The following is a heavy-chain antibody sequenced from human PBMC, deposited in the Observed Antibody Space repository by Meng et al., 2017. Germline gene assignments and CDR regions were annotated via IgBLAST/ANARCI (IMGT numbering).Heavy chain of an antibody. Sequence: SLKISCAASGFTFDDYAMHWVRQAPGKGLEWVSGISWNSGSIGYADSVKGRFTISRDNAKNSLYLQMNSLRAEDTALYYCAKDIRVDPTGGWFDSWGQGTLVTVSS. D-gene: IGHD1-1*01. CDR1: GFTFDDYA. J-gene: IGHJ5*01. CDR2: ISWNSGSI. CDR3: AKDIRVDPTGGWFDS. V-gene: IGHV3-9*01.